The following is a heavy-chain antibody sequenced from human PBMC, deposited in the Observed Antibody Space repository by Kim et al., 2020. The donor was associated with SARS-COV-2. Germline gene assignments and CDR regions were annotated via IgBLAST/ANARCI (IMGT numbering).Heavy chain of an antibody. J-gene: IGHJ6*02. CDR3: ARVFSTGQYCSSTSCYPIYDYYSGMEC. D-gene: IGHD2-2*01. Sequence: GGSLRLSCAASGFTFSSYSMNWVRQAPGKGLEWVSSISSSSSYIYYADSVKGRFTISRDNAKNSLYLQMNSLRAEDTAVYYCARVFSTGQYCSSTSCYPIYDYYSGMECWGQGTTVTVPS. CDR2: ISSSSSYI. V-gene: IGHV3-21*01. CDR1: GFTFSSYS.